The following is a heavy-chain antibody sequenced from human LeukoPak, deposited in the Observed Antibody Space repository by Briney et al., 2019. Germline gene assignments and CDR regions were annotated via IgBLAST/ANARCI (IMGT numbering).Heavy chain of an antibody. CDR1: GFTFSSYG. CDR3: AKSSAGGIGVDY. J-gene: IGHJ4*02. Sequence: GRSLRLSCAVSGFTFSSYGMHWVRQAPGKGLEWAAVIWYDGSNKYYADSVKGRFTISRDNPKNTLYLQMNSLRAEDTAVYYCAKSSAGGIGVDYWGQGTLVTVSS. D-gene: IGHD6-13*01. V-gene: IGHV3-33*06. CDR2: IWYDGSNK.